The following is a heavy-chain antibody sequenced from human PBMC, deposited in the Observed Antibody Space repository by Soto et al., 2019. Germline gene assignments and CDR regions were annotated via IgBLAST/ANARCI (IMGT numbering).Heavy chain of an antibody. J-gene: IGHJ5*02. CDR3: ARHPSDFWFDP. CDR2: IYYSGTT. D-gene: IGHD2-21*02. CDR1: GTSISSTFW. Sequence: PSETLSLTCAVSGTSISSTFWWTWVRQPPGKGLEWIGGIYYSGTTYYNPSLKNRVTVSVDTSKNQFSLKLSSVTAADTAVYYCARHPSDFWFDPWGQGTLVTVSS. V-gene: IGHV4-4*02.